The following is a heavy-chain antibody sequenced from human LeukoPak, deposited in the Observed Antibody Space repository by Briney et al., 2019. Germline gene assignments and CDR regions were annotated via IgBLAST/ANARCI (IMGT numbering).Heavy chain of an antibody. D-gene: IGHD3-22*01. Sequence: SETLSLTCTVSGGSISSGGYYWRWIRQHPGEGLEWIGYIYYSGSTYYNPSLKSRVTISVDTPKNQFSLKLSSVTAADTAVYYCARGHYYDSSGYYYSDAFDIWGQGTMVTVSS. J-gene: IGHJ3*02. CDR1: GGSISSGGYY. CDR2: IYYSGST. V-gene: IGHV4-31*03. CDR3: ARGHYYDSSGYYYSDAFDI.